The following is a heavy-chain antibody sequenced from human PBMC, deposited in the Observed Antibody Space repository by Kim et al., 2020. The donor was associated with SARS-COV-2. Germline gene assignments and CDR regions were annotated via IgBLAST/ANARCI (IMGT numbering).Heavy chain of an antibody. CDR1: GFTFSSYS. D-gene: IGHD2-2*01. Sequence: GGSLRLSCAASGFTFSSYSMNWVRQAPGKGLEWVSYISSSSSTIYYADSVKGRFTISRDNAKNSLYLQMNSLRDEDTAVYYCARAEDPDIVVVPAAMAFDYWGQGALVTVSS. V-gene: IGHV3-48*02. J-gene: IGHJ4*02. CDR3: ARAEDPDIVVVPAAMAFDY. CDR2: ISSSSSTI.